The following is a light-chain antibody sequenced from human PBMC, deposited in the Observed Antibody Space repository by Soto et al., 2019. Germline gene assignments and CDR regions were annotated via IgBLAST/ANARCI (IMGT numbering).Light chain of an antibody. V-gene: IGLV2-14*01. CDR3: SSYTSSSTGV. CDR1: SSDVGGYNY. J-gene: IGLJ3*02. CDR2: DVS. Sequence: QSALTQPASVSGSPGQSITISCPGPSSDVGGYNYVSWYQQHPGKAPKLMIYDVSNRPSGVSNRFSGSKPGNTASLTISGLQAEDEADYYCSSYTSSSTGVFGGGTKLTVL.